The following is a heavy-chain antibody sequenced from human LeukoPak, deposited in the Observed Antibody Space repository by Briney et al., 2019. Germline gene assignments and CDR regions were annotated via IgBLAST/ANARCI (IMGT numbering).Heavy chain of an antibody. J-gene: IGHJ6*03. D-gene: IGHD6-13*01. CDR2: IYYSGST. CDR1: GGPISSGDYY. V-gene: IGHV4-30-4*08. CDR3: ARDQPSSSRYMDV. Sequence: TLSLTCTVSGGPISSGDYYWSWIRQPPGKGLEWIGYIYYSGSTYYNPSLKSRVTISVDTSKNQFSLKLSSVTAADTAVYYCARDQPSSSRYMDVWGKGTTVTVSS.